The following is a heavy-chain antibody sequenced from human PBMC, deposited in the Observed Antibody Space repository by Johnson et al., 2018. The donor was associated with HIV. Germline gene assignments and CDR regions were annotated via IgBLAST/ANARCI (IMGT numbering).Heavy chain of an antibody. CDR2: ISWNSGNI. CDR1: GFTFDDYA. Sequence: QLVESGGGLVQPGRSLRLSCAASGFTFDDYAMHWVRQAPGKGLEWVSGISWNSGNIGYADSVKGRFTISRDNSNKTVYLQMNSLGPEDTAVYYCTTIGIHSGSFDGDQSDAFDIWGQGTMVTVSS. V-gene: IGHV3-9*01. J-gene: IGHJ3*02. D-gene: IGHD1-26*01. CDR3: TTIGIHSGSFDGDQSDAFDI.